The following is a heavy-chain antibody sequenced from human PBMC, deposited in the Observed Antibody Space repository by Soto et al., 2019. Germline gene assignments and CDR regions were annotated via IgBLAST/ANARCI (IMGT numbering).Heavy chain of an antibody. CDR1: GGSICSSGYY. D-gene: IGHD4-17*01. Sequence: SETLSLTCTVSGGSICSSGYYWGWIRQPPGKGLEWIGSIYYSGSTYYNPSLKSRVTISVDTSKNQFSLKLSSVTAADTAVYYCARREDYGDYPCPFDYWGQGTLVTVSS. CDR2: IYYSGST. V-gene: IGHV4-39*01. CDR3: ARREDYGDYPCPFDY. J-gene: IGHJ4*02.